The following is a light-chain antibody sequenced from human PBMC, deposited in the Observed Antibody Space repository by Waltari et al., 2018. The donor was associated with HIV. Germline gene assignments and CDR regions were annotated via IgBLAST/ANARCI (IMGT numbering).Light chain of an antibody. Sequence: QSALTQPASVSGSPGQSITISCTGTSRDFGSYNLVSWYQQHPGKAPTLMIYEVSKRPSGVSDRFSGSKSGNTASLTISGLQAEDEADYHCCSYAGSGGPVVFGGGTKLTVL. CDR2: EVS. V-gene: IGLV2-23*02. CDR1: SRDFGSYNL. CDR3: CSYAGSGGPVV. J-gene: IGLJ2*01.